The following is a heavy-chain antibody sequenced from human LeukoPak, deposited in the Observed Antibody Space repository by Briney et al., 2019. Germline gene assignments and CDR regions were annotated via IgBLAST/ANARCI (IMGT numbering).Heavy chain of an antibody. CDR3: ARDWFN. Sequence: PSETLSLTCAVSGGSISSSNWWSWVRQPPGKGLEWIGYIYYSGSTYYNPSLKSRVTIPVDTSKNQFSLKLSSVTAADTAVYYCARDWFNWGQGTLVTVSS. J-gene: IGHJ4*02. CDR2: IYYSGST. CDR1: GGSISSSNW. D-gene: IGHD3-10*01. V-gene: IGHV4-4*02.